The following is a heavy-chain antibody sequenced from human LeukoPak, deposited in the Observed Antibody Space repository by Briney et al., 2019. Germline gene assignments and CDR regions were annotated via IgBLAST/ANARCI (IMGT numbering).Heavy chain of an antibody. CDR2: IKSDGST. D-gene: IGHD3-22*01. CDR3: ARAPAEIGGYYPEYFRH. Sequence: GGSLRLSCAASGFTFSRYWMHWVRPAPGKGLVWVSRIKSDGSTNYADSVKGRFTFSRDNAKNTVSLQMNSLRAEDTGVYYCARAPAEIGGYYPEYFRHWGQGTLVTVSS. V-gene: IGHV3-74*01. CDR1: GFTFSRYW. J-gene: IGHJ1*01.